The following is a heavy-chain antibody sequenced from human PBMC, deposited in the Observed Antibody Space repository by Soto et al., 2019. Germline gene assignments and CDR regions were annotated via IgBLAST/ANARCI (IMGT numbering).Heavy chain of an antibody. J-gene: IGHJ5*02. Sequence: SETLSLTCGVSGGSISNNYWSWIRQPPGKGLGWIGYISHSGSTNYNPSLKSRVTISVDTSKKQFSLKLNSVTAADAAVYYCARGGTYSRLIIGDWFDPWGQGTLVTVSS. CDR3: ARGGTYSRLIIGDWFDP. CDR2: ISHSGST. V-gene: IGHV4-59*01. CDR1: GGSISNNY. D-gene: IGHD6-13*01.